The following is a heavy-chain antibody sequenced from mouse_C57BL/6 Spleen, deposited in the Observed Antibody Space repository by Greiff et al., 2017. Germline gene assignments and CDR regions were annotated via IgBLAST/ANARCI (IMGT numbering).Heavy chain of an antibody. CDR1: GYAFSSSW. Sequence: VQLQQSGPELVKPGASVKISCKASGYAFSSSWMNWVKQRPGKGLEWIGRIYPGDGDTNYNGKFKGKATLTVDKSSSTAYMQLSSLTSEDSAVYYCARGIVAYWGQGTLVTVSA. V-gene: IGHV1-82*01. CDR2: IYPGDGDT. J-gene: IGHJ3*01. CDR3: ARGIVAY.